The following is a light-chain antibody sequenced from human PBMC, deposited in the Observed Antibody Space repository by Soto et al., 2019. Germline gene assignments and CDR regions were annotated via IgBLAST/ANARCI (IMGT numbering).Light chain of an antibody. Sequence: QSVLTQPPSVSGAPGQRVTISCTGSSSNIGAGYDVHWYQQLPGTARKLLIYGNNNRPSGVPDRFSGSKSGTSASLAITGLQAEDEADYYCQSYDSSLSGSVFGGGTNLTVL. CDR3: QSYDSSLSGSV. J-gene: IGLJ3*02. CDR2: GNN. CDR1: SSNIGAGYD. V-gene: IGLV1-40*01.